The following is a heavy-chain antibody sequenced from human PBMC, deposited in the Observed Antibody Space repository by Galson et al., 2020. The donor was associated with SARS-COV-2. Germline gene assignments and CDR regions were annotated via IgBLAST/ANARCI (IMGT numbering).Heavy chain of an antibody. Sequence: GSLRLSCAASGFTFSDHAMHWVRQAPGKGLEWVAVISYDGSNKYYADSVKGRFTISRDNSKNTLYLQMNSLRAEDTAVYYCARETLPYDSLGPRFDLWGRGTLVTVSS. CDR2: ISYDGSNK. CDR3: ARETLPYDSLGPRFDL. V-gene: IGHV3-30*06. D-gene: IGHD3-22*01. CDR1: GFTFSDHA. J-gene: IGHJ2*01.